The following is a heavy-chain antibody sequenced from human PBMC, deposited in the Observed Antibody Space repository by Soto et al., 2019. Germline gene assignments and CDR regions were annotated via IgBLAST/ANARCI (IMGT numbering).Heavy chain of an antibody. CDR2: ISSSGGAL. D-gene: IGHD2-2*01. Sequence: QVQLVESGGGLVKPGGSLRLCCAASGFTFSDHYMSWVRQAPGKGLEWISYISSSGGALYYADSVKGRFTISRDNAKYSLYLQMNSLRAEDTAVYYCARDPDTSSKIDYWGQGTLVTVSS. J-gene: IGHJ4*02. CDR3: ARDPDTSSKIDY. CDR1: GFTFSDHY. V-gene: IGHV3-11*01.